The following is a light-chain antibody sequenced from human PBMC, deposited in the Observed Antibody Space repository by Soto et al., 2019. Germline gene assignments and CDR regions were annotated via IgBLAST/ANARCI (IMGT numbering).Light chain of an antibody. CDR2: DVS. V-gene: IGLV2-11*01. CDR3: CSYAGPFYV. CDR1: SSDFGGYNY. J-gene: IGLJ1*01. Sequence: QSALTQPRSVSGSPGQSVTISCTGTSSDFGGYNYVSWYQHHPGKAPKLMIYDVSERPSGVPDRFSGSKSGNTASLTISGLQAEDEADYYCCSYAGPFYVFGTGTNFTGL.